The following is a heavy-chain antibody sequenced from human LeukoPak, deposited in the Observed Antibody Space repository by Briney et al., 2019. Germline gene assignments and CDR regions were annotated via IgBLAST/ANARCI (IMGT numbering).Heavy chain of an antibody. CDR2: IYYSGST. D-gene: IGHD4-17*01. CDR1: GGSISSGGYY. V-gene: IGHV4-31*03. CDR3: ARYGDYRWDAFDI. J-gene: IGHJ3*02. Sequence: SETLSLTCTVSGGSISSGGYYWSWIRQHPGKGLEWNGYIYYSGSTYYNPSLKSRVTISVDTSKNQFSLKLSSVTAADTAVYYCARYGDYRWDAFDIWGQGTMVTVSS.